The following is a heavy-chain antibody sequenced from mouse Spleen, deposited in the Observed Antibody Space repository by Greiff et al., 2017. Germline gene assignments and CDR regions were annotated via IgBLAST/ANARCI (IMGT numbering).Heavy chain of an antibody. Sequence: EVHLVESGPELVKPGASVKISCKASGYSFTGYYMNWVKQSPEKSLEWIGEINPSTGGTTYNQKFKAKATLTVDKSSSTAYMQLKSLTSEDSAVYYCASQRIYYGYDNYFDYWGQGTTLTVSS. J-gene: IGHJ2*01. CDR3: ASQRIYYGYDNYFDY. V-gene: IGHV1-42*01. CDR1: GYSFTGYY. D-gene: IGHD2-2*01. CDR2: INPSTGGT.